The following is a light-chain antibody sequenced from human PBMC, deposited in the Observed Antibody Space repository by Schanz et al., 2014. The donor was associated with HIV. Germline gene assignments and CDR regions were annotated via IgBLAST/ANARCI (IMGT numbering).Light chain of an antibody. J-gene: IGKJ2*01. CDR3: QQSYSTPYT. CDR1: QSIGNY. V-gene: IGKV1-39*01. CDR2: TSS. Sequence: IQMTQSPSSLSASVGDRVTITCRTSQSIGNYLNWYRHKPGKAPELLIYTSSTLQSGVPSRFSGSGSGTGFTLTIPNLQPEDFATYYCQQSYSTPYTFGQGTQLEI.